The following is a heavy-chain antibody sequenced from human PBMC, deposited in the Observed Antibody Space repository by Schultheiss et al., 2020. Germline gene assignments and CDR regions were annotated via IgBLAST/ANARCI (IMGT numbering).Heavy chain of an antibody. CDR1: GFTFSNYA. Sequence: GGSLRLSCAPSGFTFSNYALHWARQAPGKGLEWVAVISYDGSNQYYADSVKGRFTISRDSSKNTLYLQMNSLRAEDTAVYYCARGVTMNSWGQGTLVTVSS. D-gene: IGHD3-22*01. CDR2: ISYDGSNQ. J-gene: IGHJ4*02. CDR3: ARGVTMNS. V-gene: IGHV3-30-3*01.